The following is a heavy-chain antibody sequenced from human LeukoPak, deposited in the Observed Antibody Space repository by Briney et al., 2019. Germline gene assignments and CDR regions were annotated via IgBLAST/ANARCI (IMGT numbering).Heavy chain of an antibody. CDR3: ARHSSYTSGWFQDY. Sequence: SETLSLTCTVSGXSISSSSYYWGWIRQPPGKGLEWIGGISYSGSTYYNPSLKSRVTISVDTSRNQFSLKLNSVTAADTAVYHCARHSSYTSGWFQDYWGQGTLVSVSS. D-gene: IGHD6-19*01. CDR2: ISYSGST. J-gene: IGHJ4*02. V-gene: IGHV4-39*01. CDR1: GXSISSSSYY.